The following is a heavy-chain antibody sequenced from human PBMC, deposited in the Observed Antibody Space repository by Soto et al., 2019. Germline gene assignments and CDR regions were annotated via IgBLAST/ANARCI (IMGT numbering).Heavy chain of an antibody. CDR2: ISPYNGRT. J-gene: IGHJ6*02. D-gene: IGHD5-18*01. CDR1: GYSFTSYG. CDR3: GRCRTDSYALDV. V-gene: IGHV1-18*01. Sequence: QVHLVQSGSDVEKPGASVKVSCKASGYSFTSYGIGWVRQVPGQGPEWMGWISPYNGRTNYAQSVKGRVVMTPDISTNTGYLELRSLRSDDSAIYYCGRCRTDSYALDVWGQGTTVTVSS.